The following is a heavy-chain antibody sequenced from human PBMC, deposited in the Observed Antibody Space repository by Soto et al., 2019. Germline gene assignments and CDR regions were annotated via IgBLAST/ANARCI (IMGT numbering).Heavy chain of an antibody. V-gene: IGHV3-7*05. CDR3: AKDVR. J-gene: IGHJ4*02. CDR2: IKGDGSEK. CDR1: GFTFSSHW. Sequence: EVQLVESGGDLVPPGGSLRLSCAASGFTFSSHWMSWVRQAPGKGLEWVANIKGDGSEKYYVDSVKGRFTISRDNAKNSLYLQMNSLRVEDTALYYCAKDVRWGQGTLVTVSS.